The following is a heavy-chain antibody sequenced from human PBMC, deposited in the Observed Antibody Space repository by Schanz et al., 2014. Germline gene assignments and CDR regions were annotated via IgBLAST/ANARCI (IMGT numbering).Heavy chain of an antibody. J-gene: IGHJ4*02. D-gene: IGHD5-12*01. CDR2: ISPYNGDT. V-gene: IGHV1-18*04. CDR3: ARDFSAYVGNYFDY. CDR1: GYTFTSYG. Sequence: QVQLVQSGAEVKKPGASVKVSCEASGYTFTSYGIIWVRQAPGQGLEWMGWISPYNGDTNYGHNLQGRVTMTTDTSTNTAYMELTSLRFDDTAVYYCARDFSAYVGNYFDYWGQGTLVTVSS.